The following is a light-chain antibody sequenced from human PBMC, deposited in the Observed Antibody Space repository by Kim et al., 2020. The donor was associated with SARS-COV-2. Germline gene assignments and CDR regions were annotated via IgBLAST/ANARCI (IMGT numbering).Light chain of an antibody. V-gene: IGKV3-15*01. Sequence: PGKTTTSCSGAHSGSSSNLAWYQQKRGQAPRLLINGASTRATGIPARFSGSGSGTEFTLTITSLESEDFAVYYCQQYSIWPPVTFGQRTKLE. J-gene: IGKJ2*01. CDR2: GAS. CDR1: SGSSSN. CDR3: QQYSIWPPVT.